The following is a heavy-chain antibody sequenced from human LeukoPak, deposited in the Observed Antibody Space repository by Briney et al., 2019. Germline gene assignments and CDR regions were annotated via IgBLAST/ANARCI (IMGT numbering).Heavy chain of an antibody. D-gene: IGHD2-15*01. CDR2: SYYSQPS. Sequence: PSETLSLTCTVSGGSISSSSYYWGWIRQPPGKGLEWIGSSYYSQPSHCWQTLKSQLTIYVDNSKNHFSLQLIPVTDEDTAVYYCARHNDIVVVVAARDDGFDIWGQGTMVTVSS. V-gene: IGHV4-39*01. CDR1: GGSISSSSYY. J-gene: IGHJ3*02. CDR3: ARHNDIVVVVAARDDGFDI.